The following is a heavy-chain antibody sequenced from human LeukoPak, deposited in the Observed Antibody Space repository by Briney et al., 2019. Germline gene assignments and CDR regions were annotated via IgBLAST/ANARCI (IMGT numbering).Heavy chain of an antibody. V-gene: IGHV3-15*01. CDR2: IKSKTDGGTT. J-gene: IGHJ3*02. D-gene: IGHD6-13*01. CDR3: TTDPGYSSSWYAFDI. Sequence: GGSLRLSCAASGFTFSNAWMSWVRQAPGKGLEWVGRIKSKTDGGTTDYAAPVKGRFTISRDDSKNTLYLQMNSLKTEDTAVYYCTTDPGYSSSWYAFDIWGQGTMVTVSS. CDR1: GFTFSNAW.